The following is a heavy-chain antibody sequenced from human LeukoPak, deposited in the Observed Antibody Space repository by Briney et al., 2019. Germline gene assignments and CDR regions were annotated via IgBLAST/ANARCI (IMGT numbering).Heavy chain of an antibody. J-gene: IGHJ5*02. Sequence: GGSLTLSCAASGFTVSSNYMSWVRQAPGKGLEWVSVIYSGGSTYYADSVKGRFTISRDNSKNTLYLQMNSLRAEDTAVYYCARNDYGDQGWFDPWGQGTLVTVSS. CDR1: GFTVSSNY. V-gene: IGHV3-53*01. CDR2: IYSGGST. CDR3: ARNDYGDQGWFDP. D-gene: IGHD4-17*01.